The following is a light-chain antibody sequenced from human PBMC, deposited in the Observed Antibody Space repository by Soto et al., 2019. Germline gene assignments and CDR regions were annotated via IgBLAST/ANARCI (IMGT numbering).Light chain of an antibody. CDR3: CSYTRSSTRVV. CDR2: DVS. J-gene: IGLJ2*01. Sequence: QYALTQPASVSGSPGQSITISCTGTSSDVGGYNYVSWYQQHPGKAPKLMIYDVSNRPSGVSNRFSGSKSGNTASLTISGLLDADEAAYYCCSYTRSSTRVVFGGGTKLTVL. V-gene: IGLV2-14*01. CDR1: SSDVGGYNY.